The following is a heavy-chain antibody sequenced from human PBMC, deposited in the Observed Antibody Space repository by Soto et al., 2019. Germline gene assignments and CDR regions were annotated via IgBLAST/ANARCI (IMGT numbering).Heavy chain of an antibody. D-gene: IGHD6-13*01. CDR2: ISAYNGNT. V-gene: IGHV1-18*04. J-gene: IGHJ6*02. CDR3: ARDRSFIAAADYYYYGMDV. CDR1: GYTFTRYC. Sequence: ASVKVSCKASGYTFTRYCISWVRQAPGQGLAWMGWISAYNGNTNYAQKLQGRVTMTTDTSTSTAYMELRSLRSDDTAVYYCARDRSFIAAADYYYYGMDVWGQGTTVTVSS.